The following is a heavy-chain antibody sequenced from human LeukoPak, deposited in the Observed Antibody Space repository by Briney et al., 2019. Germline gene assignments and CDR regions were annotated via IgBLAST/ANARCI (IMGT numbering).Heavy chain of an antibody. Sequence: GGSLRLSCASSGFTFDDYGMSWVRQAPGKGLEWVSGINWNGGSTGYADSVKGRFTISRDNAKNSLYLQMNSLRAEDTALYYCAREYLKHYDFWSGYTYWGQGTLVTVSS. CDR2: INWNGGST. CDR3: AREYLKHYDFWSGYTY. V-gene: IGHV3-20*04. D-gene: IGHD3-3*01. J-gene: IGHJ4*02. CDR1: GFTFDDYG.